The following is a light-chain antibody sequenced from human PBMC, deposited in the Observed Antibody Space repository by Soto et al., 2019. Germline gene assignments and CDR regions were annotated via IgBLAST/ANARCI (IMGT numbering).Light chain of an antibody. J-gene: IGKJ1*01. V-gene: IGKV1-5*01. CDR1: QSISSW. CDR3: QQYNSFWT. Sequence: DIPMTQSPSTLSASVGDRVTITCRASQSISSWLAWYQQKPGKAPKLLIYDASYLERGVPLRFSGSGSGTEFTLTISSLQPDDLATYYCQQYNSFWTFGQGTKVEI. CDR2: DAS.